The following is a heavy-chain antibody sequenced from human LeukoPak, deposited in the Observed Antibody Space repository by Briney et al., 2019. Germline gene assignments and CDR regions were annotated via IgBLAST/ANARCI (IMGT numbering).Heavy chain of an antibody. D-gene: IGHD6-19*01. Sequence: GGSLRLSCAASGFTFSSYSMNWVRQAPGKGLEWVSSISRSGSTKYYADSVKGRFTISRDNAKNSLFLQMNSLRAEDTAVYYCARDMAPAYSSGWENIWGQGTMVTVSS. CDR1: GFTFSSYS. V-gene: IGHV3-48*04. CDR3: ARDMAPAYSSGWENI. CDR2: ISRSGSTK. J-gene: IGHJ3*02.